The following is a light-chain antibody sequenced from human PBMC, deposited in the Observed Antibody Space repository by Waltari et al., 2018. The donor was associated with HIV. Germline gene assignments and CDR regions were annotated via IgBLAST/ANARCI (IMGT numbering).Light chain of an antibody. CDR1: QDISTS. J-gene: IGKJ1*01. V-gene: IGKV1-8*01. CDR2: SAS. CDR3: QQYYDFFPA. Sequence: AIRMTQSPSSFSASTGDSVTITCRASQDISTSLAWYQQKPGKAPNLLIYSASTLQSGVPSRFSGSGSGTDFTLTISSLQSEDFATYYCQQYYDFFPAFGQGTKVEIK.